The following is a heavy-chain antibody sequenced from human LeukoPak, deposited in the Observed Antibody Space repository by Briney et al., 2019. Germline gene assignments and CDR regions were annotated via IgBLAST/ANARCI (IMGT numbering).Heavy chain of an antibody. D-gene: IGHD2-2*02. J-gene: IGHJ4*02. V-gene: IGHV1-8*01. Sequence: ASVKVSFKASGYTFTSYDINWGRQATGQRLEWMGWMTPNSVNTGYAQKFQGRVTTTRNTSISTAYMELSSLRSEDTAVYYCARNTCSSTSCYIMPWGQGTLVTVSS. CDR1: GYTFTSYD. CDR3: ARNTCSSTSCYIMP. CDR2: MTPNSVNT.